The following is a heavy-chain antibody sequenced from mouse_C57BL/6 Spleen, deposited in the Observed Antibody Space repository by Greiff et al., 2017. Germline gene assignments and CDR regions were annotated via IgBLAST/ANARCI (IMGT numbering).Heavy chain of an antibody. CDR2: IYPGSGNT. J-gene: IGHJ4*01. V-gene: IGHV1-76*01. CDR3: ARSGGGSSDAMDY. Sequence: QVQLQQSGAELVRPGASVKLSCKASGYTFTDYYINWVKQRPGQGLEWIARIYPGSGNTYYNEKFKGKATLTAEKSSSTAYMQLSSLTSEDSAVYFCARSGGGSSDAMDYWGQGTSVTVSS. D-gene: IGHD1-1*01. CDR1: GYTFTDYY.